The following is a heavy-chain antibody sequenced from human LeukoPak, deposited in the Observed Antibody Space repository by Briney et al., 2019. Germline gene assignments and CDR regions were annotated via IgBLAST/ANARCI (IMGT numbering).Heavy chain of an antibody. J-gene: IGHJ4*02. Sequence: SGGSLRLSCAASGFTFSSYSMNWVRQAPGKGLEWVSYISSSSSTIYYADSVKGRFTISRDNAKNSLYLQMNSLRAEDTAVYYCASTGDYGGVYFDYWGQGTLVTVSS. CDR3: ASTGDYGGVYFDY. V-gene: IGHV3-48*01. D-gene: IGHD4-17*01. CDR1: GFTFSSYS. CDR2: ISSSSSTI.